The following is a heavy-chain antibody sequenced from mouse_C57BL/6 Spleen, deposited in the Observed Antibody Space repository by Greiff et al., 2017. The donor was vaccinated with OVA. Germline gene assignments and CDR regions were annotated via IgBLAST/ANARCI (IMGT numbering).Heavy chain of an antibody. Sequence: EVKLMESGGGLVQPGGSLSLSCAASGFTFTDYYMSWVRQPPGQALEWLGFIRHKANGYTTEYSASVKGRLTISRDTSQSILYLQMKALEAEDNATYSCARYIPPVYGSSLDYWGQGTTLTVSS. D-gene: IGHD1-1*01. CDR3: ARYIPPVYGSSLDY. J-gene: IGHJ2*01. CDR1: GFTFTDYY. CDR2: IRHKANGYTT. V-gene: IGHV7-3*01.